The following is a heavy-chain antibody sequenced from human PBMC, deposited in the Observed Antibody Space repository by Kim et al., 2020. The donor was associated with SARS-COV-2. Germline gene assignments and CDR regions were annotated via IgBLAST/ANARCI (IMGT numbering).Heavy chain of an antibody. CDR1: GGTFSSYA. CDR3: ASRGGYSYGPFDY. CDR2: IIPIFGTA. J-gene: IGHJ4*02. Sequence: SVKVSCKASGGTFSSYAISWVRQAPGQGLEWMGGIIPIFGTANYAQKFQGRVTITADESTSTAYMELSSLRSEDTAVDYCASRGGYSYGPFDYWGQGTLVTVSS. D-gene: IGHD5-18*01. V-gene: IGHV1-69*13.